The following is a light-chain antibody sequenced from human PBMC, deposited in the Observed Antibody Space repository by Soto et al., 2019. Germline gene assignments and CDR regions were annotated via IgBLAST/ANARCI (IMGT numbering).Light chain of an antibody. J-gene: IGLJ2*01. CDR1: SSNIGSNH. V-gene: IGLV1-47*01. Sequence: QSVLTQPPSASGTPGQRVTISCSGSSSNIGSNHVYWYQQFPGTAPKLLMYRSDQRPSGVPDRFSGSKSGTSASLAISGLRSDDEADYYCSARDDSLIGVVFGGGTKLTVL. CDR3: SARDDSLIGVV. CDR2: RSD.